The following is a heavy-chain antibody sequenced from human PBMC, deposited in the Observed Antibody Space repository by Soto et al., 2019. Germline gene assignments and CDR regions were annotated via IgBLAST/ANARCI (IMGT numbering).Heavy chain of an antibody. CDR2: IKQDGSEK. J-gene: IGHJ4*02. CDR1: GFTLSSFW. Sequence: PGGSLRLSCAASGFTLSSFWMTWVRQAPGKGLEWVANIKQDGSEKYYVDSVKGRFTISRDNSKNTLYLQMGSLRAEDMAVYYCAREGGGYYFDYWGQGTLVTVSS. CDR3: AREGGGYYFDY. D-gene: IGHD3-16*01. V-gene: IGHV3-7*01.